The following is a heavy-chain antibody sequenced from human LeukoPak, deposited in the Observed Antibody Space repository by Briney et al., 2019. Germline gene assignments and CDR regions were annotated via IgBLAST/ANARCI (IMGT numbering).Heavy chain of an antibody. CDR3: AKEGRSLQTY. Sequence: GGSLRLPCAASGFMFSSNWMSWVRLAPGKGREWVANIKEDGTETYYVDSVKGRFTISRDNAKNSLYLQMNSLRVEDTAVYYCAKEGRSLQTYWGQGTLVTVSS. CDR2: IKEDGTET. CDR1: GFMFSSNW. J-gene: IGHJ4*02. D-gene: IGHD5-24*01. V-gene: IGHV3-7*03.